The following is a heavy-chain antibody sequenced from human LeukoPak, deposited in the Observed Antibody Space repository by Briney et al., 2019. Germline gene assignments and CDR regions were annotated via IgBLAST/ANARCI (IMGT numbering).Heavy chain of an antibody. CDR3: AKGTAAAAGPTFDY. D-gene: IGHD6-13*01. Sequence: PGGSLRLSCAASGFTFSSYAMSWVRQAPGKGLEWVLAIIGSGGSTYYADSVKGRIPISRDNSKDTLYLQMNSLRAEDTAVYYCAKGTAAAAGPTFDYWGQGTLVTVSS. CDR1: GFTFSSYA. CDR2: IIGSGGST. J-gene: IGHJ4*02. V-gene: IGHV3-23*01.